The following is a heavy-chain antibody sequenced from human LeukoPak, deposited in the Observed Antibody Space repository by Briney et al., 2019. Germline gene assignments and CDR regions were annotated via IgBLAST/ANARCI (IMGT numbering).Heavy chain of an antibody. CDR1: GFTFSSYA. CDR3: ASIRIAAGDFDS. Sequence: PGGSLRLSCAASGFTFSSYAMHWVRQAPGKGLEWVAVISYDGSNKYYADSVKGRFTISRDNSKNTPYLQMNSLRAEDAAVYYCASIRIAAGDFDSWGQGTLVTVSS. CDR2: ISYDGSNK. D-gene: IGHD6-25*01. V-gene: IGHV3-30*04. J-gene: IGHJ4*02.